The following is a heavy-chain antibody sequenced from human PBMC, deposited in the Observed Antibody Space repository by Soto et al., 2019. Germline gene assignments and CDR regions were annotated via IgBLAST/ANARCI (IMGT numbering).Heavy chain of an antibody. D-gene: IGHD2-15*01. CDR1: GFTFSTYH. Sequence: EVQLVESGGGLVMPGGSLRLSCAASGFTFSTYHMNWVRQAPGKGLEWVSSINPSSSHIYYADSVKGRFTISRDNSKNSLYLQMNSLRTEDAAVYYCARGYCGGGGCYLRREAFEVWGQGTMVTVSS. CDR3: ARGYCGGGGCYLRREAFEV. J-gene: IGHJ3*01. V-gene: IGHV3-21*01. CDR2: INPSSSHI.